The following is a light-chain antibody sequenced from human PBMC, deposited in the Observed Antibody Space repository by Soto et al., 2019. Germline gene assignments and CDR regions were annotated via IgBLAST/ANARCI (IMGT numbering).Light chain of an antibody. V-gene: IGKV1-5*01. Sequence: IQMTPSPPTLPASAGDRVTITCRASQDISRWLAWYQQKPGKAPKLLIYAASTLQSGVPSRFAGSGSGTDFTLTISSLQPDDFATYYCQHYNSYSEAFGQGSKVDIK. CDR2: AAS. CDR3: QHYNSYSEA. J-gene: IGKJ1*01. CDR1: QDISRW.